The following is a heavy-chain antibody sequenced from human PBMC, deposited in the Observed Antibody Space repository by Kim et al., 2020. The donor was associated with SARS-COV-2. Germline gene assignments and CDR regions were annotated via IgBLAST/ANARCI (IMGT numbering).Heavy chain of an antibody. CDR1: GFTFSSYW. CDR2: INSDGSST. D-gene: IGHD6-13*01. CDR3: ARASSWYSYGGFDY. Sequence: GGSLRLSCAASGFTFSSYWMHWVRQAPGKGLVWVSRINSDGSSTSYADSVKGRFTISRDNAKNTLYLQMNSLRAEDTAVYYCARASSWYSYGGFDYWGQGTLVTVSS. J-gene: IGHJ4*02. V-gene: IGHV3-74*01.